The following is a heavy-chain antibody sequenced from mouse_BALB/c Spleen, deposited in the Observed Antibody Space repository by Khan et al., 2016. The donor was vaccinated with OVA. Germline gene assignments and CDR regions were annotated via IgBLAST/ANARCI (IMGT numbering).Heavy chain of an antibody. CDR3: ARIYGGDVDY. D-gene: IGHD1-1*01. CDR2: ISYSGNT. J-gene: IGHJ2*01. Sequence: EVKLVESGPGLVKPSQSLSLTCTVTGYSITSDYAWNWIRQFPGNKLEWMGHISYSGNTKYNPSLKSRISITRDTSKNQFFLQLNSVTTEDTATYYCARIYGGDVDYWGQGTTLTVSS. CDR1: GYSITSDYA. V-gene: IGHV3-2*02.